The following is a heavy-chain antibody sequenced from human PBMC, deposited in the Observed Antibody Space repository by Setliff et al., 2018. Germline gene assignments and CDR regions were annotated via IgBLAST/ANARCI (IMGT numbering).Heavy chain of an antibody. CDR1: GDSVTSSRHY. J-gene: IGHJ4*02. CDR3: ARTGTYRYFDY. D-gene: IGHD1-1*01. CDR2: FYSGGTT. V-gene: IGHV4-39*02. Sequence: SETLSLTCNVTGDSVTSSRHYWGWIRQPPGKGLEWIGSFYSGGTTFYNPSLKSRLTISVDTSKNHFSLKLTSVTAADTAVYYCARTGTYRYFDYWGRGTLVTVSS.